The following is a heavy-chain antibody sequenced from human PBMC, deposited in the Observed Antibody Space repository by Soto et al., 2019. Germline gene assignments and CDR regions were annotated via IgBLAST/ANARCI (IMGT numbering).Heavy chain of an antibody. V-gene: IGHV4-59*12. CDR2: IYSSGST. CDR3: AKDWGRYCSGGSCYLFES. CDR1: GGSFSGYY. Sequence: PETLSLTCTFYGGSFSGYYWSWIRQPPGRGLEWIGYIYSSGSTNYNPSLKSRVTMSVDTSKNQFSLKLSSVAADDTAVYYCAKDWGRYCSGGSCYLFESWGQGALVTVSS. D-gene: IGHD2-15*01. J-gene: IGHJ4*02.